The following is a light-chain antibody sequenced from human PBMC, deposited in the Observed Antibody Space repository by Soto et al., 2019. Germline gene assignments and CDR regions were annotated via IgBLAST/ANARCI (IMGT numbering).Light chain of an antibody. Sequence: DIVMTQSPDSLAVSLGEGATINCKSSQSVFYSSKNTKYLAWYQQRPGQPPKLLIYWASTRESGVPDRFSGIGSGTDITLTINSLQAEEVAAYYCHQYYSTLWTFSQRTKVEIK. J-gene: IGKJ1*01. V-gene: IGKV4-1*01. CDR2: WAS. CDR1: QSVFYSSKNTKY. CDR3: HQYYSTLWT.